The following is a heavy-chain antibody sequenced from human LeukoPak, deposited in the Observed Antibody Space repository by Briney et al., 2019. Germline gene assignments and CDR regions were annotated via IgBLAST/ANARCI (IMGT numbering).Heavy chain of an antibody. V-gene: IGHV1-69*01. J-gene: IGHJ5*02. CDR1: GGTFSSYA. D-gene: IGHD3-10*01. CDR3: ARRRVYGSGSTKLPHNWFDP. CDR2: IIPIFGTA. Sequence: SVKVSCKASGGTFSSYAISWVRQAPGQGLEWMGGIIPIFGTANYAQKFQGRVTITADESTSTAYMELSSLRSEDTAVYYCARRRVYGSGSTKLPHNWFDPWGQGTLVTVSS.